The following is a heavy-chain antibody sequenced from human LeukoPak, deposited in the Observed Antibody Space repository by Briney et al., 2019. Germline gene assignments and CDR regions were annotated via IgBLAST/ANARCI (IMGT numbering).Heavy chain of an antibody. Sequence: ASVKVSCKASGYTFTSYDINWVRQATGQGLEWMGWINPNSGGTNYAQKFQGRVTMTRDTSISTAYMELSRLRSDDTAVYYCARERSAFDYWGQGTLVTVSS. V-gene: IGHV1-2*02. CDR1: GYTFTSYD. CDR3: ARERSAFDY. D-gene: IGHD6-25*01. J-gene: IGHJ4*02. CDR2: INPNSGGT.